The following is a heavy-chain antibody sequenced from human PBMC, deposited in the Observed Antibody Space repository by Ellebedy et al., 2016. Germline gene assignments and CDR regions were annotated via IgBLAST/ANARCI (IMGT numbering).Heavy chain of an antibody. D-gene: IGHD2-2*01. CDR3: ARFSPYCSRTSCYRAHMDV. CDR2: ISSSGTYI. V-gene: IGHV3-21*06. Sequence: GESLKISCAASGFTFSGYSMNWVRQAPGKGLEWVSFISSSGTYIYYADSMKGRITISRDNGKNLLFLQMNSLGADDTAAYYCARFSPYCSRTSCYRAHMDVWGKGTTVTVSS. CDR1: GFTFSGYS. J-gene: IGHJ6*03.